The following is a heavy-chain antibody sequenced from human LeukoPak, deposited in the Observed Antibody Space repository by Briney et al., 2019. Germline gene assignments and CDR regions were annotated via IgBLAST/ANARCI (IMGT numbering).Heavy chain of an antibody. Sequence: GGSLRLSCAASGFLVSSNYMSWVRQAPGKGLEWVSVLYSGGTTYYADSVKGRFTISRDNSKNTVYLQMNSLRGEDTAVYYCAKGGGIHVSFDYWGQGTLVTVSS. J-gene: IGHJ4*02. V-gene: IGHV3-66*01. CDR1: GFLVSSNY. CDR2: LYSGGTT. CDR3: AKGGGIHVSFDY. D-gene: IGHD3-10*01.